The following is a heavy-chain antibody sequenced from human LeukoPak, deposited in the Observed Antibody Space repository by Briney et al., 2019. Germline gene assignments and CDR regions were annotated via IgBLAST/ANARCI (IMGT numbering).Heavy chain of an antibody. CDR1: GGSISSSNW. CDR3: ARDSVVRGIRRFDP. Sequence: PSETLSLTCAVSGGSISSSNWWSWVRQPPGKGLEWIGEIYHSGSTNYNPSLKSRVTISVDKSKNQFSLKLSSVTAADTAVYYCARDSVVRGIRRFDPWGQGTLVTVSS. D-gene: IGHD3-10*01. CDR2: IYHSGST. J-gene: IGHJ5*02. V-gene: IGHV4-4*02.